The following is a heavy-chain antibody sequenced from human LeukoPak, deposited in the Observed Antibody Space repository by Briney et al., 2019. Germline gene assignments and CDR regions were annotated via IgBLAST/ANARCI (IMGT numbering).Heavy chain of an antibody. CDR3: VKDFEIATIWSSGLGQ. CDR1: GFSFTNYW. Sequence: GGSLRLSCAVSGFSFTNYWMHWVRQDPGKGLVWVSYISSDGSVTKYADSVKGRFTTSRDNRQNALYLQMNNLRSEDTALYYCVKDFEIATIWSSGLGQWGQGTLVTVSS. V-gene: IGHV3-74*03. J-gene: IGHJ4*02. D-gene: IGHD5-24*01. CDR2: ISSDGSVT.